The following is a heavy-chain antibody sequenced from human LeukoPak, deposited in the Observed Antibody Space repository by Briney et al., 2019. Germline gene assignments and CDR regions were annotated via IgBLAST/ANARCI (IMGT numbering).Heavy chain of an antibody. CDR2: IYHSGST. CDR1: GYSISSGYY. J-gene: IGHJ6*03. Sequence: SETLSLTCTVSGYSISSGYYWGWLRQPPGKGLEWIGSIYHSGSTYYNPSLKSRATISVDTSKNQFSLKLSSVTAADTAVYYCARIGDYYDSSGYYPYYYYYMDVWGKGTTVTVSS. CDR3: ARIGDYYDSSGYYPYYYYYMDV. V-gene: IGHV4-38-2*02. D-gene: IGHD3-22*01.